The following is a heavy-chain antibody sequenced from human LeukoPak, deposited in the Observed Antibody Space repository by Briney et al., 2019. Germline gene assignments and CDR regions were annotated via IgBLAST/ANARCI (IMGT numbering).Heavy chain of an antibody. CDR1: GGSISSYY. CDR3: ASSGYDHAYYFDY. CDR2: IYYSGST. D-gene: IGHD5-12*01. Sequence: SETLSLTCTVSGGSISSYYWSWIRQPPGKGLERIGYIYYSGSTNYNPSLKSRVTISVDTSKNQFSLKLSSVTAADTAVYYCASSGYDHAYYFDYWGQGTLVTVSS. V-gene: IGHV4-59*08. J-gene: IGHJ4*02.